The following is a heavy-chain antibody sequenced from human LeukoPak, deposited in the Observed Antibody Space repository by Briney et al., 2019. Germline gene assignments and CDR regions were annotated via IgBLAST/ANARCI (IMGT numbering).Heavy chain of an antibody. D-gene: IGHD6-13*01. CDR3: ARERAGIAAAGTGSYYYYYMDV. Sequence: PSETLSLTCTVSGGSISSYYWSWIRQPAGKGLEWIGRIYTNGSTNYNPSLKSRVTMSVDTSKNQFSLKLSSVTAADTAVYYCARERAGIAAAGTGSYYYYYMDVWGKGTTVTISS. CDR1: GGSISSYY. V-gene: IGHV4-4*07. CDR2: IYTNGST. J-gene: IGHJ6*03.